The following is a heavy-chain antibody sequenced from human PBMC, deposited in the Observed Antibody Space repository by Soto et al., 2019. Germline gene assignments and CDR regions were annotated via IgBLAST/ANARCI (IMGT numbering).Heavy chain of an antibody. Sequence: GGSLRLSCAASGFTFSSYGMHWVRQAPGKGLEWVAVIWHDGSNKYYADSVKGRFTISRDNSKNTLYLQMNSLRTDDTAVYYYAMDRWRGGDLNDVVDNWGQGTMVTVSS. CDR3: AMDRWRGGDLNDVVDN. CDR1: GFTFSSYG. V-gene: IGHV3-33*01. J-gene: IGHJ3*02. CDR2: IWHDGSNK. D-gene: IGHD2-21*01.